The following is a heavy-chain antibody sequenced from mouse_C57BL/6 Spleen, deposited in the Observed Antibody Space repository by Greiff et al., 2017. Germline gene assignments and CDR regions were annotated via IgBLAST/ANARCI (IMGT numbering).Heavy chain of an antibody. D-gene: IGHD1-1*01. V-gene: IGHV14-1*01. CDR2: IDPEDGDT. J-gene: IGHJ2*01. CDR3: TTWGYYTVRNYFDY. Sequence: EVKLQESGAELVRPGASVKLSCTASGFNIKDYYMHWVKQRPEQGLEWIGRIDPEDGDTEYAPKFQGKATMTADTSSNTAYLQLSSLTSEDTAVYYCTTWGYYTVRNYFDYWGQGTTLTVSS. CDR1: GFNIKDYY.